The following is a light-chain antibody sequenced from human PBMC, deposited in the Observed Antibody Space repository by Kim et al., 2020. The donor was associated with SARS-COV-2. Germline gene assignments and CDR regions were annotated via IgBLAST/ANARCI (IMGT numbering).Light chain of an antibody. V-gene: IGLV2-14*03. J-gene: IGLJ2*01. CDR2: DVS. Sequence: GQSITISCTGTSSDVGGYNYVSWYQQHPGKAPKLMIYDVSNRPSGVSNRFSGSKSGNTASLTISGLQAEDEADYYCRSYTSSSTRVFGGGTQLTVL. CDR1: SSDVGGYNY. CDR3: RSYTSSSTRV.